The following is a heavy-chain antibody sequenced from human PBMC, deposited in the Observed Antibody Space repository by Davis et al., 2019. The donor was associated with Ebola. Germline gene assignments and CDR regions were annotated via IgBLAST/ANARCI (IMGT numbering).Heavy chain of an antibody. D-gene: IGHD6-19*01. V-gene: IGHV1-3*01. Sequence: ASVKVSCKASGFILTNYAIHWVRQASGQRLAWMGWVHGGNGNTKYSQRFQGRVTITTDTSASTVYLDLTSLRSDDTAVFYCSRDSFGYNSGWYADYWGPGSLVTVSS. CDR1: GFILTNYA. CDR3: SRDSFGYNSGWYADY. CDR2: VHGGNGNT. J-gene: IGHJ4*02.